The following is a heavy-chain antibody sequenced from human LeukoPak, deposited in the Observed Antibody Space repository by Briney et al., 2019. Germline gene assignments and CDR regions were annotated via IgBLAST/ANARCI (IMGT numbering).Heavy chain of an antibody. CDR1: GGSISSSSYY. CDR3: ANAYCGGDCYSVSAFDI. CDR2: IYYSGST. J-gene: IGHJ3*02. Sequence: SETLSLTCTVSGGSISSSSYYWGWIRQPPGKGLEWIGSIYYSGSTYYNPSLKSRVTISVDTSKNQFSLKLSSVTAADTAVYYCANAYCGGDCYSVSAFDIWAKGQWSPSLQ. D-gene: IGHD2-21*02. V-gene: IGHV4-39*07.